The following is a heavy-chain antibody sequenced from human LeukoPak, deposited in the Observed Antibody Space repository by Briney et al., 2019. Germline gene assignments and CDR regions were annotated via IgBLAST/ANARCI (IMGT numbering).Heavy chain of an antibody. CDR3: ARAVILWFGEQYYFDY. D-gene: IGHD3-10*01. CDR1: GFTFDDYG. Sequence: GGSLRLSCAASGFTFDDYGTSWVRQAPGKGLEGVSGSNWNGGSTGYADSVKGRFTISRDNAKNSLYLQMNSLRADDTALYYCARAVILWFGEQYYFDYWGQGTLVTVSS. V-gene: IGHV3-20*04. J-gene: IGHJ4*02. CDR2: SNWNGGST.